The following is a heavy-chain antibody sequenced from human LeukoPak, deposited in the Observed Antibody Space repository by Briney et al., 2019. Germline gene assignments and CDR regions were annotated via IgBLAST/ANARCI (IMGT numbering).Heavy chain of an antibody. CDR2: ISAYNGNT. D-gene: IGHD2-2*01. J-gene: IGHJ4*02. CDR3: ARANFLYCSSTTCLFDY. CDR1: GYTFTSYG. V-gene: IGHV1-18*04. Sequence: ASVKVSCKASGYTFTSYGISWVRQAPGQGLEWMGWISAYNGNTNYAQKLQGRVTMTTDTSTSTAYMELRSLRSDDTAVYYCARANFLYCSSTTCLFDYWGQGTLVTVSS.